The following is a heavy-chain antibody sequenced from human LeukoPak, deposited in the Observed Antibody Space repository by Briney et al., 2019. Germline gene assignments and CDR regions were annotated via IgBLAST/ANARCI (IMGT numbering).Heavy chain of an antibody. CDR1: GFTFDDYA. Sequence: PGRSLRLSCAASGFTFDDYAMHWVRQAPGKGLEWVSGISWNSGSIGYADSVKGRFTISRDNAKNSLYLQMNSLRAEDTAVYYCARDLRNYNWNYVRGLGYWGQGTLVTVSS. CDR2: ISWNSGSI. J-gene: IGHJ4*02. D-gene: IGHD1-7*01. V-gene: IGHV3-9*01. CDR3: ARDLRNYNWNYVRGLGY.